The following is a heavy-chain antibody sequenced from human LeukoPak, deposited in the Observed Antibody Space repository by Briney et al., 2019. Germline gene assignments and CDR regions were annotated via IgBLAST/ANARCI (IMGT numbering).Heavy chain of an antibody. CDR3: ARDYPRIAVAGGPGLGMDV. J-gene: IGHJ6*02. D-gene: IGHD6-19*01. V-gene: IGHV3-11*01. CDR2: ISGSGTTI. CDR1: GFTFSDYY. Sequence: GGSLRLSCAASGFTFSDYYMGWIRQAPGKGLEWLSYISGSGTTIYYADSVKGRFTISRDNAKNSLDLQMNSLRAEDTAVYYCARDYPRIAVAGGPGLGMDVWGQGTTVTVSS.